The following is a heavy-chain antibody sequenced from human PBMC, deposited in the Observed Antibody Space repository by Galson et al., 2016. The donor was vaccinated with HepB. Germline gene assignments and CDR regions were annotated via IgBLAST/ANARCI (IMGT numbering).Heavy chain of an antibody. D-gene: IGHD3-9*01. CDR1: GGTFSSNG. Sequence: SVKVSCKAFGGTFSSNGISWVRQAPRQGLEWMGRIVPVLGIVTYAQKFQGRVTISADKLTSTAYMELRSLRSDDTAVYYCARRSQRVDILTGYLPGEWYFDLWGRGTLVTVSS. V-gene: IGHV1-69*04. CDR3: ARRSQRVDILTGYLPGEWYFDL. CDR2: IVPVLGIV. J-gene: IGHJ2*01.